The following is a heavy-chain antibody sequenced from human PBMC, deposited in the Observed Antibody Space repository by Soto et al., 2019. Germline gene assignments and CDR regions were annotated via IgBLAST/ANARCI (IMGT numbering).Heavy chain of an antibody. V-gene: IGHV1-2*02. J-gene: IGHJ4*02. D-gene: IGHD6-19*01. CDR2: INPNSGGT. CDR1: GYTFTGYY. CDR3: ARGRQWRTGLVSNY. Sequence: ASVKVSCKASGYTFTGYYMHWVRQAPGQGLEWMGWINPNSGGTNYAQKFQGRVTMTRDTSISTAYMELSRLRSDDTAAYYCARGRQWRTGLVSNYWGQGTLVTVSS.